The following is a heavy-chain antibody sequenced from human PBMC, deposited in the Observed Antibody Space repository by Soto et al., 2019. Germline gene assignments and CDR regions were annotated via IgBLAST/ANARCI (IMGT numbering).Heavy chain of an antibody. V-gene: IGHV1-18*01. CDR3: ARGRYGDY. Sequence: QVHLVQSGAEVKKPGASVKVSCKGSGYDFTTYGITWVRQAPGQGLEWMAWISAHNGNTDYAQKLQGRVTVTRDTSTSTAYMELRSLRSDDTDVYYCARGRYGDYWGQGALVNVSS. J-gene: IGHJ4*02. CDR2: ISAHNGNT. D-gene: IGHD1-1*01. CDR1: GYDFTTYG.